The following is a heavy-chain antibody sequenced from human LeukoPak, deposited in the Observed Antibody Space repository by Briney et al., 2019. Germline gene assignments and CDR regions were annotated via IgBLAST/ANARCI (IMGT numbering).Heavy chain of an antibody. J-gene: IGHJ3*02. CDR2: IKRDVTHK. CDR1: GFTLRNFW. D-gene: IGHD4-17*01. Sequence: PGASLRLSFTASGFTLRNFWMNLVCQAPGKMLESIAIIKRDVTHKEYVDSVKGLFTISRDNAKNSLYLQMNSLRAEDTAVYYCARDPTVTNVHDGLDMWGQGTMVTVSS. CDR3: ARDPTVTNVHDGLDM. V-gene: IGHV3-7*05.